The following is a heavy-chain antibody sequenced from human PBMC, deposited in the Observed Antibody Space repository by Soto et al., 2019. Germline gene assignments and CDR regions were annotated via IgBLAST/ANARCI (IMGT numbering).Heavy chain of an antibody. V-gene: IGHV3-23*01. CDR3: AKEWYDFWSGYQGGNWFDP. Sequence: TGGSLRLSCAASGFTFSSYAMSWVRQAPGKGLEWVSAISGGGGSTYYADSVKGRFTISRDNSKNTLYLQMNSLRAEDTAVYYCAKEWYDFWSGYQGGNWFDPWGQGTLVTVSS. CDR1: GFTFSSYA. D-gene: IGHD3-3*01. CDR2: ISGGGGST. J-gene: IGHJ5*02.